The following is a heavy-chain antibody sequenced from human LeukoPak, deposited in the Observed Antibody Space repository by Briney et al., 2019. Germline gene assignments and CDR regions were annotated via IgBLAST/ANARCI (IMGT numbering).Heavy chain of an antibody. CDR1: GFTFSSYA. D-gene: IGHD6-25*01. CDR2: ISGSGGST. Sequence: AGGSLRLSCAASGFTFSSYAMSWVRQAPGKGLEWVSAISGSGGSTYYADSVKGRFTISRDNSKNTLYLQMNSLRAEDTAVYYCVKSISSTATHFDYWGQGTLVTVSS. CDR3: VKSISSTATHFDY. V-gene: IGHV3-23*01. J-gene: IGHJ4*02.